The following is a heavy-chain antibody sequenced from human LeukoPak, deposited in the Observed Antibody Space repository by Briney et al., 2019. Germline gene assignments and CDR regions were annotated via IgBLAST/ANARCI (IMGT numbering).Heavy chain of an antibody. CDR2: ISSSSSTI. CDR1: GFTFSSYS. D-gene: IGHD2-2*01. CDR3: ARDIWVVVPAALDY. V-gene: IGHV3-48*01. Sequence: GGSLRLSCAASGFTFSSYSMNWVGQAPGKGLEWVSYISSSSSTIYYADSVKGRFTISRDNAKNSLYLQMNSLRAEDTAVYYCARDIWVVVPAALDYWGQGTLVTVSS. J-gene: IGHJ4*02.